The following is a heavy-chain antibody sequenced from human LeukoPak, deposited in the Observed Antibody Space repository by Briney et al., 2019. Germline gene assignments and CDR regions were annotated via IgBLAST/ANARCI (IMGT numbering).Heavy chain of an antibody. CDR2: LSGSGADT. CDR3: AEDPYGTRYFDY. CDR1: GFTFSKNA. Sequence: GGSLRLSCAASGFTFSKNAMSWVRQAPGKGLEWVSSLSGSGADTYYADSVEGRFTISRDNAKNTAYLQMNSLRAEDTAVYYCAEDPYGTRYFDYWGQGTLVTAS. V-gene: IGHV3-23*01. D-gene: IGHD2-2*01. J-gene: IGHJ4*02.